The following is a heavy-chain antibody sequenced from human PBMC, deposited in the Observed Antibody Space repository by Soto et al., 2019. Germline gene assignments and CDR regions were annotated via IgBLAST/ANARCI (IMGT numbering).Heavy chain of an antibody. V-gene: IGHV3-33*06. CDR2: IWYDGSNK. J-gene: IGHJ4*01. Sequence: GGSLRLSCAASGFTFSSYGMHWVRQAPGKGLEWVAVIWYDGSNKYYADSVKGRFSISRDNSKNTLYVQMNSLRDEDTAVYYCAKSMRGSYSPFDYWGHGTLVTVSS. CDR1: GFTFSSYG. CDR3: AKSMRGSYSPFDY. D-gene: IGHD1-26*01.